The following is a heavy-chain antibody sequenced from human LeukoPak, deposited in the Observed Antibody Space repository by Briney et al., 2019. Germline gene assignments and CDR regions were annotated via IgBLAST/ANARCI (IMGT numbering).Heavy chain of an antibody. D-gene: IGHD2-21*02. V-gene: IGHV3-74*01. CDR1: EFDFFSYG. CDR2: IFTDGSTT. Sequence: GSLRLSCVASEFDFFSYGMQWVRQAPGKGLVWVSRIFTDGSTTSYPDSVKGRFTISRDNAKNTLYLEMKSLRVEDTAVYYCARELPREVTLDYWGQGTLVTVSP. CDR3: ARELPREVTLDY. J-gene: IGHJ4*01.